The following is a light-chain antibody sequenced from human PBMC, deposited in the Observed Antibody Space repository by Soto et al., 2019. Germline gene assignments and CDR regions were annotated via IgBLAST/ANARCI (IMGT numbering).Light chain of an antibody. CDR2: EVS. CDR1: SSDVGSYHL. Sequence: QSVLTQPASVSGSPGQSITIPCTGTSSDVGSYHLVSWYRHHPGKAPELMIFEVSKRPSGVSNRFSGSKSGNTASLTISGLQAEAEADYYCCSYARGSTYVFGTGTKVTVL. CDR3: CSYARGSTYV. V-gene: IGLV2-23*02. J-gene: IGLJ1*01.